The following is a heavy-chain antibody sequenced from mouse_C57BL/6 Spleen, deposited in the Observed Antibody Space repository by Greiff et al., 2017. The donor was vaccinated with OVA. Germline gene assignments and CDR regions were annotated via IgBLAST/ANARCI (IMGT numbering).Heavy chain of an antibody. CDR2: ISDGGSYT. CDR1: GFTFSSYA. J-gene: IGHJ2*01. V-gene: IGHV5-4*01. CDR3: AREGTAQGRGFDY. Sequence: EVQGVESGGDLVKPGGSLKLSCAASGFTFSSYAMSWVRQTPEKRLEWVATISDGGSYTYYPDNVKGRFTISRDNAKNNLYLQMSHLKSEDTAMYYCAREGTAQGRGFDYWGQGTTLTVSS. D-gene: IGHD3-2*02.